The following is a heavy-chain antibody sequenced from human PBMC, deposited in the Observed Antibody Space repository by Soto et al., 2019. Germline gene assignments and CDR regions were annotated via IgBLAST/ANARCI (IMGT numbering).Heavy chain of an antibody. V-gene: IGHV4-31*03. CDR3: ARSLMCGGEGLRFVGCWFGP. Sequence: QVQLQESGPRLVKPSQTLSLTCTVSGGSISSGGYYWSWIRQRPGKGLEWIGSIYDNGSTHYDPSLCSRVIVSVDTSKNQFALKLKSVSAADTAVYYCARSLMCGGEGLRFVGCWFGPWGQGTLVTVSS. J-gene: IGHJ5*02. CDR1: GGSISSGGYY. D-gene: IGHD2-21*01. CDR2: IYDNGST.